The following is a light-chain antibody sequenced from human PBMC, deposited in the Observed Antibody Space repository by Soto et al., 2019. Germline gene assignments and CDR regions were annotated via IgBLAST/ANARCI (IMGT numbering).Light chain of an antibody. CDR1: SSDVGGYNY. CDR3: SSYTSSSTWL. CDR2: DVS. J-gene: IGLJ3*02. V-gene: IGLV2-14*01. Sequence: QSALTQPASVSGSPGQSITISCTGTSSDVGGYNYVSWYQQHPGKAPKLMIYDVSNRPSGVSNHFSGSKSGNTASLTISGIQAEDEADYYCSSYTSSSTWLFGGGTKVTVL.